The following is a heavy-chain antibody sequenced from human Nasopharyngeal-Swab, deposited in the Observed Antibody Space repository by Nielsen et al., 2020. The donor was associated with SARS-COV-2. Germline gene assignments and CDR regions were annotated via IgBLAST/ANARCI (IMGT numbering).Heavy chain of an antibody. J-gene: IGHJ4*02. Sequence: LRQAPGQGLEGMGWINTNTGNPTYAKGFTGRFVFSLDTSVSTAYLQIRSLKAEDTAVYYWARETIVQDFDYWGQGTLVTVSS. V-gene: IGHV7-4-1*02. D-gene: IGHD2/OR15-2a*01. CDR3: ARETIVQDFDY. CDR2: INTNTGNP.